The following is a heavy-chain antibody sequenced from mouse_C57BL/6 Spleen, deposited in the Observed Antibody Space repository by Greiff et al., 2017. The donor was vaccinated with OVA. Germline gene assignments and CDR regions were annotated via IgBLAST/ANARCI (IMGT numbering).Heavy chain of an antibody. V-gene: IGHV1-50*01. CDR2: IDPSDSYT. Sequence: QVQLQQPGAELVKPGASVKLSCKASGYTFTSYWMQWVKQRPGQGLEWIGEIDPSDSYTNYNQKFKGKATLTVDTSSSTAYMQLSSLTSEDSAVYYCARNYGSSGWGQGTTLTVSS. CDR3: ARNYGSSG. D-gene: IGHD1-1*01. J-gene: IGHJ2*01. CDR1: GYTFTSYW.